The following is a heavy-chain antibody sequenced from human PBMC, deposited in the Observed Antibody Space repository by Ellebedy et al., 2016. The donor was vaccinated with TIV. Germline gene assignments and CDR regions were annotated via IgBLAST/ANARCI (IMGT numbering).Heavy chain of an antibody. D-gene: IGHD4-11*01. CDR2: INPSGGST. CDR3: ARDNALILTTVSSEFDY. CDR1: GYTFTSYY. J-gene: IGHJ4*02. V-gene: IGHV1-46*01. Sequence: AASVKVSCKASGYTFTSYYMHWVRQAPGQGLEWMGIINPSGGSTSYAQKFQGRVTMTRDTSTSTVYMELSSLRSEDTAVYYCARDNALILTTVSSEFDYWGQGTLVTVSS.